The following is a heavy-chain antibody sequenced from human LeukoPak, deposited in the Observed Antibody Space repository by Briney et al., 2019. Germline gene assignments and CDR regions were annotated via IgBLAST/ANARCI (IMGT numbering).Heavy chain of an antibody. Sequence: GGSLRLSCAASGFTFSSYAMSWVRQAPGRGLEWVSTISGSDSSTYYADSVKGRFTISRDNAKNTLSLQMNTRRGDDTAGYFCAISLGIAPLGFDYWGQGTLVTVSS. V-gene: IGHV3-23*01. CDR3: AISLGIAPLGFDY. D-gene: IGHD6-13*01. CDR2: ISGSDSST. CDR1: GFTFSSYA. J-gene: IGHJ4*02.